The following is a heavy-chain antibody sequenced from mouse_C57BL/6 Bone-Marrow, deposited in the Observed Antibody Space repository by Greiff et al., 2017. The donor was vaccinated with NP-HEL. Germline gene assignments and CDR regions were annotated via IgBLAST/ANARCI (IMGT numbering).Heavy chain of an antibody. J-gene: IGHJ4*01. CDR3: ASNHYYGNYLYYAMDY. CDR1: GFNIKDYY. V-gene: IGHV14-2*01. CDR2: IDPEDGET. Sequence: VQLQQSGAELVKPGASVKLSCTASGFNIKDYYMHWVKQRTEQGLEWIGRIDPEDGETKYDPKFQGKATITADTSSNTAYLQISSLTSEDTAVDYCASNHYYGNYLYYAMDYWGQGTSVTVSS. D-gene: IGHD2-1*01.